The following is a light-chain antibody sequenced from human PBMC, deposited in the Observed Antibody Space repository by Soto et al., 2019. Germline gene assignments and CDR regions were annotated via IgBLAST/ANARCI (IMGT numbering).Light chain of an antibody. Sequence: EIVMTQSPATLSVSPGERATLSCRASQSISTKLAWYQQKPGQSPRLLIYGASTRATGIPARFSGSGSGTEFTLTISSLQSEDSAVYYCQQYNNWPPWTFGQGTKVEIK. CDR3: QQYNNWPPWT. V-gene: IGKV3-15*01. CDR1: QSISTK. CDR2: GAS. J-gene: IGKJ1*01.